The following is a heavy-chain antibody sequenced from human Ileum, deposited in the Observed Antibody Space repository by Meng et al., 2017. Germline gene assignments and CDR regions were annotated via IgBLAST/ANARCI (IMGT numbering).Heavy chain of an antibody. V-gene: IGHV3-48*03. CDR1: GFIFSNFE. CDR2: ISSSGSTI. CDR3: ARQFNYDYWSGYSSYYFEY. J-gene: IGHJ4*02. D-gene: IGHD3-3*01. Sequence: GESLKISCAASGFIFSNFEMNWVRQAPGKGLEWVSYISSSGSTIYYADSVKGRFTISRDNAKNSLFLQMNSMRADDTAVYYCARQFNYDYWSGYSSYYFEYWGQGTLVTVSS.